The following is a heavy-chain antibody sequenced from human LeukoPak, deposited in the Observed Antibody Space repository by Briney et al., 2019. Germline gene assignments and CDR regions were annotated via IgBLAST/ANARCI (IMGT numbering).Heavy chain of an antibody. J-gene: IGHJ4*02. CDR2: ISSDGSNK. CDR3: AKDHVYDSSGHYYMFGY. V-gene: IGHV3-30*18. D-gene: IGHD3-22*01. Sequence: GASLRLSCAASGFTFSDHFLHWVRQAPGKGLEWVAVISSDGSNKYYADSVKGRFTISRDNSKNTVYLQMNSLRAEDTAVYYCAKDHVYDSSGHYYMFGYWGQGTLVTVSS. CDR1: GFTFSDHF.